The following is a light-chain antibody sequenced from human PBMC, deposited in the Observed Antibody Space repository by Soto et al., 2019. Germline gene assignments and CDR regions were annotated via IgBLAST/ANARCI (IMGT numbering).Light chain of an antibody. J-gene: IGKJ2*01. CDR3: QQSDSYPYT. V-gene: IGKV1-39*01. CDR1: QSITNY. CDR2: AAS. Sequence: DIQMTQSPSSLSVSVGDRITITCRASQSITNYLNWYQQKPGKAPKLLVYAASSLQSGVPSRFSGNGSGTDFTLTISSLQLEDFASYYCQQSDSYPYTFGQGTKLEIK.